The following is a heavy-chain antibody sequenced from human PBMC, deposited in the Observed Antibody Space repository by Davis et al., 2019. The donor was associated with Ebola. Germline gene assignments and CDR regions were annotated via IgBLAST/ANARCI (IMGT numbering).Heavy chain of an antibody. D-gene: IGHD5-24*01. CDR2: IYYSGST. J-gene: IGHJ4*02. CDR3: AREVPRWLQFDY. Sequence: PSETLSLTCTVSGGSISSYYWSWIRQPPGKGLEWIGYIYYSGSTNYNPSLKSRVTISVDTSKNQFSLKLSSVTAADTAVYYCAREVPRWLQFDYWGQGTLVTVSS. V-gene: IGHV4-59*01. CDR1: GGSISSYY.